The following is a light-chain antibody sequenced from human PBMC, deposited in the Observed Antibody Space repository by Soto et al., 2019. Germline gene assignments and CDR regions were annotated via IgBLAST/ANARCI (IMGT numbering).Light chain of an antibody. V-gene: IGLV2-18*02. Sequence: QSALTQPPSVSGAPGQSVTISCSGTSSDVGSYNHVSWYQQAPGTAPKVMIYEVSNRPSGVPDRFSGSKSGNTASLTISGLQPEDEADYYCYSSTSSNPYVFGTGPKVTVL. CDR2: EVS. CDR3: YSSTSSNPYV. J-gene: IGLJ1*01. CDR1: SSDVGSYNH.